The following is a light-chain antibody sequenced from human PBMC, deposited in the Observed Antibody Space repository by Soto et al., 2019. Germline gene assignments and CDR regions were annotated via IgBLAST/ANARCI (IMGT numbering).Light chain of an antibody. CDR1: QSVLSSANNKNF. CDR3: QQYHSDPIT. Sequence: DFVMTQSPDSLAVSLGERATINCKSSQSVLSSANNKNFLAWFQQKPGQPPKLLIYWASTRESGVPDRFSGSGSGTDFTLTISSLQAEDVAVYYCQQYHSDPITFGQGTRLEI. CDR2: WAS. J-gene: IGKJ5*01. V-gene: IGKV4-1*01.